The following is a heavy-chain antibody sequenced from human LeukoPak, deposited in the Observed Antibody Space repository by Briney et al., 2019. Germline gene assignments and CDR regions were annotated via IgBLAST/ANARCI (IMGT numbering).Heavy chain of an antibody. CDR1: GDSLTNYR. D-gene: IGHD3-10*01. CDR2: IYPVDSNT. J-gene: IGHJ3*02. Sequence: KVSCKASGDSLTNYRIGWVRQVPGRGLEWMGIIYPVDSNTRYSPSFQGQVTISADKSISTAYLQWSSLKASDTAMYYCARSTVVRGIIINQKPFDIWGQGTMVTVSS. V-gene: IGHV5-51*01. CDR3: ARSTVVRGIIINQKPFDI.